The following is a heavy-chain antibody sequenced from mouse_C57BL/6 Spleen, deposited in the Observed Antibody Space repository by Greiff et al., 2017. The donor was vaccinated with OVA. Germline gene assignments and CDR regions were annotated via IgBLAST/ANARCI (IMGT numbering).Heavy chain of an antibody. CDR1: GYTFTSYW. CDR3: AREDYGRFAY. Sequence: QVHVKQPGAELVRPGTSVKLSCKASGYTFTSYWMHWVKQRPGQGLEWIGVIDPSDSYTNYNQKFKGKATLTVDKSSSTAYMQLSSLTSEDSAVYYCAREDYGRFAYWGQGTLVTVSA. D-gene: IGHD2-4*01. J-gene: IGHJ3*01. CDR2: IDPSDSYT. V-gene: IGHV1-59*01.